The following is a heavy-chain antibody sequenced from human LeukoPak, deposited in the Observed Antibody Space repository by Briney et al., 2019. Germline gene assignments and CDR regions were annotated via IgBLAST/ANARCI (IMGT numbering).Heavy chain of an antibody. Sequence: SETLSLTCAVSGGSISSSPYYWAWIRQPPGKGLEWIGSIHQSGGTYYNPSLQSRLTISVDTSKNQLSLKLSSVTAADTAVYYCARHSWGGNKDFDLWGRGTLVAVSS. D-gene: IGHD4-23*01. V-gene: IGHV4-39*01. CDR1: GGSISSSPYY. J-gene: IGHJ2*01. CDR2: IHQSGGT. CDR3: ARHSWGGNKDFDL.